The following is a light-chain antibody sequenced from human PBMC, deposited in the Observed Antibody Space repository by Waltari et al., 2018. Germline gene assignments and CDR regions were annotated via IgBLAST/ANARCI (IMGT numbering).Light chain of an antibody. CDR1: SDDVGRSKF. CDR2: DVT. J-gene: IGLJ2*01. Sequence: QSALTQPASVSGSPGQSITISCTGSSDDVGRSKFVSWYQQHPGKVPKLLIFDVTDRPSGVSDRFSGSKSGNTASLTISGLQPEDEADYYCSSHTTSSTLVFGGGTRVTVL. V-gene: IGLV2-14*03. CDR3: SSHTTSSTLV.